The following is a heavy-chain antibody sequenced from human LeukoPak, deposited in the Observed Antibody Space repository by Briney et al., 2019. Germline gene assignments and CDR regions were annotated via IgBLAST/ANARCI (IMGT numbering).Heavy chain of an antibody. CDR3: ARSLVVIATNWFDP. Sequence: SETLSLTCAVSGYSISSGYYWGWIRQPPGKGLEWIGSIYHSGSTCYNPSLKSRVTISVDTSKNQFSLKLSSVTAADTAVYYCARSLVVIATNWFDPWGQGTLVTVSS. CDR2: IYHSGST. J-gene: IGHJ5*02. CDR1: GYSISSGYY. D-gene: IGHD2-21*01. V-gene: IGHV4-38-2*01.